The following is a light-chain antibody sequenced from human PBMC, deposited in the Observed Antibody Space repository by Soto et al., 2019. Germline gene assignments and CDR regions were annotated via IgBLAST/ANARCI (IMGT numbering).Light chain of an antibody. J-gene: IGKJ4*01. Sequence: EIVMTQSPATLSVSPGEGATLSCKASQSVSSKVAWYQQKPGQAPRLLIYGASIRATAIPGRFSGSGSGTDFNLTISSLQSEDLAVYYCQQYNSWPLTFGGGTKVEIK. V-gene: IGKV3-15*01. CDR3: QQYNSWPLT. CDR1: QSVSSK. CDR2: GAS.